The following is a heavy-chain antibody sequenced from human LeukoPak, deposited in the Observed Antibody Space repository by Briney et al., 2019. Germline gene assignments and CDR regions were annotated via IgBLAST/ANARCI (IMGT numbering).Heavy chain of an antibody. CDR3: ARRDRKNYYDSSGYYFNY. J-gene: IGHJ4*02. CDR2: IYYSGST. CDR1: GGSISSYY. V-gene: IGHV4-59*12. Sequence: SETLSLTCTVSGGSISSYYWSWIRQPPGKGLEWIGYIYYSGSTNYNPSLKSRVTISVDTSKNQFSLKLSSVTAADTAVYYCARRDRKNYYDSSGYYFNYWGQGTLVTVSS. D-gene: IGHD3-22*01.